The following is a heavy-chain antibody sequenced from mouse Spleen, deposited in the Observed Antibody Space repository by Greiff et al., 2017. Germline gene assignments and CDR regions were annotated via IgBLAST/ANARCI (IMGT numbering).Heavy chain of an antibody. Sequence: EVKLVESGGGLVKLGGSLKLSCAASGFTFSSYAMSWVRQTPEKRLEWVATISSGGGNTYYPDSVKGRFTISRDNAKNTLYLQMSSLKSEDTAMYYCARRGITTVVAPYWYFDVWGAGTTVTVSS. CDR1: GFTFSSYA. CDR2: ISSGGGNT. V-gene: IGHV5-9*04. D-gene: IGHD1-1*01. J-gene: IGHJ1*01. CDR3: ARRGITTVVAPYWYFDV.